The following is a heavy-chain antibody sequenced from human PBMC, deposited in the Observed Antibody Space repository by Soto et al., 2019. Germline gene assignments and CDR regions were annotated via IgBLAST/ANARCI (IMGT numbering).Heavy chain of an antibody. J-gene: IGHJ4*02. Sequence: GGSLRLSCAASGFTFRNYWMHWVRQAPGKGLVWVSRINRDGSSTSYADSVKGRVTISRDTAKNTLYLQMNSLRAEDTAVYYCAKQNGYGGNTELEYWGQGTLVTAPQ. V-gene: IGHV3-74*01. CDR3: AKQNGYGGNTELEY. CDR2: INRDGSST. D-gene: IGHD2-15*01. CDR1: GFTFRNYW.